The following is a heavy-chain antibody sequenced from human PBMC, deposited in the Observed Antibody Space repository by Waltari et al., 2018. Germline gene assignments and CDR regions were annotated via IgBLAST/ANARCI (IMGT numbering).Heavy chain of an antibody. CDR2: IYYSGST. J-gene: IGHJ4*02. CDR1: GGSISRYY. Sequence: QVQLQESGPGLVKPSETLSLTCTVSGGSISRYYWSWIRQPPGQGLEWIGYIYYSGSTNYNPSLKSRVTISVDTSKNQFSLKLSSVTAADTAVYYCARGARAELLWFGDSNYYFDYWGQGTLVTVSS. CDR3: ARGARAELLWFGDSNYYFDY. V-gene: IGHV4-59*01. D-gene: IGHD3-10*01.